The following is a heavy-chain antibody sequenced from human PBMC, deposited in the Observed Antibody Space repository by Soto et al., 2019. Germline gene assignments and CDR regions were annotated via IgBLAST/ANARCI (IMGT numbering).Heavy chain of an antibody. CDR2: INAGNGNT. Sequence: ASVKVSCKASGYTFTRYAMHWVRQAPGQRLEWMGWINAGNGNTKYSQKFQGRVTITTDTSASTAYMELSSLRSEDTTVYYCARDGAVAGDSNFDYWGQGTLVTVSS. CDR1: GYTFTRYA. V-gene: IGHV1-3*01. D-gene: IGHD6-19*01. CDR3: ARDGAVAGDSNFDY. J-gene: IGHJ4*02.